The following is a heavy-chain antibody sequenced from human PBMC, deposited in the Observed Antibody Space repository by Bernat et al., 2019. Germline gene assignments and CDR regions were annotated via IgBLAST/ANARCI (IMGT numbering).Heavy chain of an antibody. V-gene: IGHV4-4*02. CDR2: IYHSGST. J-gene: IGHJ4*02. D-gene: IGHD3-10*01. CDR1: GVSITTSNW. Sequence: QVHLQESGPGLVKPSGTLSLTCAVSGVSITTSNWWTWVRQPPGQGLEWIGEIYHSGSTNYNPSLKSRVTISVDKSKNQLSLKLNSVTAAATAVYYCAKFGGLVADDYWGQGTLVTVSS. CDR3: AKFGGLVADDY.